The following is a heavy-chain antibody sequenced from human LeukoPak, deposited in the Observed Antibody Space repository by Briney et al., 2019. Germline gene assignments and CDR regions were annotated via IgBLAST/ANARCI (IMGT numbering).Heavy chain of an antibody. V-gene: IGHV4-59*08. CDR2: IYYSGST. D-gene: IGHD6-13*01. Sequence: SETLSLTCTVSGGSISSYYWSWIRQPPGKGLEWIGCIYYSGSTNYNPSLKSRVTISVDTSKNQFSLKLSSVTAADTAVYYCARLTPGYSSSWYYYGMDVWGQGTTVTVSS. J-gene: IGHJ6*02. CDR3: ARLTPGYSSSWYYYGMDV. CDR1: GGSISSYY.